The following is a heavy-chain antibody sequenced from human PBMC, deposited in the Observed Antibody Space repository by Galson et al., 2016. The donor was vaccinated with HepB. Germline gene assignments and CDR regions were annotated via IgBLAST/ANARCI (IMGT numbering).Heavy chain of an antibody. V-gene: IGHV2-70*01. CDR2: IDWGDDK. CDR3: ARIKPGDYVEYYFDY. J-gene: IGHJ4*02. Sequence: PALVKPTQTLTLTCSVSGFSLNTSGMCETWIRQPPGKALEWLALIDWGDDKFYSTSLKTRLTISKDTSKNQVVLTMTNMDPVDTATYYCARIKPGDYVEYYFDYWGLGTVVTVSS. CDR1: GFSLNTSGMC. D-gene: IGHD3-16*01.